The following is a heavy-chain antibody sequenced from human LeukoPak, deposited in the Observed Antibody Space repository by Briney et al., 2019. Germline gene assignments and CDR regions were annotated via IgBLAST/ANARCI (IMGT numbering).Heavy chain of an antibody. J-gene: IGHJ4*02. CDR1: GFTFSSYS. V-gene: IGHV3-21*01. CDR2: ISSSSSYI. D-gene: IGHD6-13*01. Sequence: GGSLRLSCAASGFTFSSYSMNWVCQAPGKGLEWVSSISSSSSYIYYADSVKGRFTISRDNAKNSLYLQMNSLRAEDTAVYYCARDPAAGREYYFDYWGQGTLVTVSS. CDR3: ARDPAAGREYYFDY.